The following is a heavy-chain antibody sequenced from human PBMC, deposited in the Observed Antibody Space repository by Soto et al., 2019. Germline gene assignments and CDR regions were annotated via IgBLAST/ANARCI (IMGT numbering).Heavy chain of an antibody. J-gene: IGHJ6*02. V-gene: IGHV5-51*01. CDR1: GYPFTNYW. CDR2: IYPGDSDT. Sequence: GQALTLSCTVSGYPFTNYWIGCVRQMPGKGLEWMGIIYPGDSDTKYDPSFQGQVTISADKSITTTYLQWSSLKASDTAIYYCAASIFYYGMDVWGQGTTVNVSS. CDR3: AASIFYYGMDV.